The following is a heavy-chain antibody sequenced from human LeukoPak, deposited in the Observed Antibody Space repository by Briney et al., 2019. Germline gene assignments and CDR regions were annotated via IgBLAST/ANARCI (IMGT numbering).Heavy chain of an antibody. Sequence: GGSLRLSCVASGFSPTTYGILWVRQAPGKGLQWVAFMRSDGTTKYYSDSVEGRFTISRDNSKSTLYLLMNSLSAEDTGIYYCAKDRPIKGGFDPWGQGTPVTVSS. CDR3: AKDRPIKGGFDP. D-gene: IGHD3-16*01. J-gene: IGHJ5*02. CDR2: MRSDGTTK. CDR1: GFSPTTYG. V-gene: IGHV3-30*02.